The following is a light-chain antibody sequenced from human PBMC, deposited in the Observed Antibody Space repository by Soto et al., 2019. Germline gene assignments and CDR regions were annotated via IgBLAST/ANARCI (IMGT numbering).Light chain of an antibody. V-gene: IGKV1-5*03. CDR2: KAS. CDR3: QHYNSYSEA. J-gene: IGKJ1*01. Sequence: DIQMTQSPSSLSSSIGDRVTITCRASQGISNHLAWFQQKPGKAPKLLIYKASTLKSGVPSRFSGSGSGTEFTLTISSLQPDDFATYYCQHYNSYSEAFGQGTKVDIK. CDR1: QGISNH.